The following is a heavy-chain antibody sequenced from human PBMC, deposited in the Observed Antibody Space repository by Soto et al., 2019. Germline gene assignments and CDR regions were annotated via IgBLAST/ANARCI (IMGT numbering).Heavy chain of an antibody. Sequence: TGGSLRLSCAASGVVFRNHWMSWVRRAPGKGLEWLANINQDGSGRYHADSVKGRFTISRDNAENSLFLRMNGLRVDDTAVYYCAAIDHGSESWGQGTLVTVSS. CDR3: AAIDHGSES. D-gene: IGHD2-2*02. CDR2: INQDGSGR. CDR1: GVVFRNHW. J-gene: IGHJ5*02. V-gene: IGHV3-7*01.